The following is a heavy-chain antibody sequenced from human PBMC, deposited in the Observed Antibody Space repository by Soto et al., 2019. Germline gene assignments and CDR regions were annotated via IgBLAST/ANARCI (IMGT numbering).Heavy chain of an antibody. CDR1: GYTLTELS. Sequence: ASVKVSCKVSGYTLTELSMHWVRQAPGKGLEWMGGFDPEAGETIYAQKFQGRVTMTEDPSTDTAYMELSSLRSEDTAVYYCATANPHMGYDFWSAPGYYCGMDVWGQGTTVTVSS. J-gene: IGHJ6*02. CDR2: FDPEAGET. V-gene: IGHV1-24*01. CDR3: ATANPHMGYDFWSAPGYYCGMDV. D-gene: IGHD3-3*01.